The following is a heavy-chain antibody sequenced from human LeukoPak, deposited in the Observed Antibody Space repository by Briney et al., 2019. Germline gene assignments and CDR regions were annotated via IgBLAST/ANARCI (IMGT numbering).Heavy chain of an antibody. CDR2: ISYDGSNK. D-gene: IGHD5-18*01. Sequence: GGSLRLSCADSGFTFSSYGMHWVRQAPGKGLEWVAVISYDGSNKYYADSVKGRFTIPRDNSKNTLYLQMNSLRAEDTAVYYCARGIPTWIQLFDYWGQGTLVTVSS. V-gene: IGHV3-30*03. CDR3: ARGIPTWIQLFDY. CDR1: GFTFSSYG. J-gene: IGHJ4*02.